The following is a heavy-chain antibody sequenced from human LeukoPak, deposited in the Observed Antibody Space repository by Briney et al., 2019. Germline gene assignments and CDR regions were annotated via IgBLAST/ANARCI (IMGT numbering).Heavy chain of an antibody. J-gene: IGHJ4*02. CDR3: ARTENYGFWSGYYSVFDY. CDR1: GYTFTGYY. V-gene: IGHV1-2*02. D-gene: IGHD3-3*01. CDR2: INPNSGGT. Sequence: ASVKVSCKASGYTFTGYYMHWVRQAPGQGLEWMGWINPNSGGTNYAQKFQGRVTMTRDTSISTAYMELSRLRSDDTAVYYCARTENYGFWSGYYSVFDYWGQGTLVTVSS.